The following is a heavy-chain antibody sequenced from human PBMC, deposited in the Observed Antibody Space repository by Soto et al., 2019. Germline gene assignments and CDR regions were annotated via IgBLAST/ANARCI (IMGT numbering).Heavy chain of an antibody. CDR1: GGSISSGGYY. D-gene: IGHD4-17*01. CDR3: ARRYGANFDY. V-gene: IGHV4-31*03. CDR2: IYYSGST. J-gene: IGHJ4*02. Sequence: SQTLSVTCTVSGGSISSGGYYWSWIQQHPEKGLEWIGYIYYSGSTYYNTSLKSRVTISVDTSKNQFSLKLSSVSAADTAVYYCARRYGANFDYWGQGTLVTVSS.